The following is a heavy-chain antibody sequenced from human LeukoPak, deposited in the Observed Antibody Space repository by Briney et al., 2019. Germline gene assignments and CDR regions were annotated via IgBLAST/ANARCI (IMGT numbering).Heavy chain of an antibody. CDR2: INHSGST. CDR1: GGSFSGYY. V-gene: IGHV4-34*01. CDR3: ASSYYYDSSGYYYEFDY. Sequence: SETLSLTCAVYGGSFSGYYWSWIRQPPGKGLEWTGEINHSGSTNYNPSLKSRVTISVDTSKNQFSLKLSSVTAADTAVYYCASSYYYDSSGYYYEFDYWGQGTLVTVSS. D-gene: IGHD3-22*01. J-gene: IGHJ4*02.